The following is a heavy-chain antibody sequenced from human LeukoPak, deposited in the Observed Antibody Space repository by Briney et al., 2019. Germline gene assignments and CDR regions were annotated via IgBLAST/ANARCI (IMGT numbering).Heavy chain of an antibody. CDR2: INHSGST. V-gene: IGHV4-34*01. Sequence: SETLSLTCAVYGGSFSGYYWSWIRQPPGKGLEWIGEINHSGSTNYNPSLKSRVTISVDTSKNLFSLKLSSVTAADTAVYYCARGRRKYQLLLINHDAFDIWGQGTMVTVSS. CDR1: GGSFSGYY. D-gene: IGHD2-2*01. CDR3: ARGRRKYQLLLINHDAFDI. J-gene: IGHJ3*02.